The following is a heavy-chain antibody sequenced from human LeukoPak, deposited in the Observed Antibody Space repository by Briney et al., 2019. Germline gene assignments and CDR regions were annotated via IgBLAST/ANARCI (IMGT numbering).Heavy chain of an antibody. J-gene: IGHJ4*02. Sequence: GGSLRLSCAASGFTFSSYSMNWVRQAPGKGLEWVSYISSSSSTIYYADSVKGRFTISRDNARNSLYLQMNSLRAEDTAVYYCAREEYETHRAFDYWGQGTLVTVSS. CDR1: GFTFSSYS. D-gene: IGHD6-6*01. CDR2: ISSSSSTI. CDR3: AREEYETHRAFDY. V-gene: IGHV3-48*04.